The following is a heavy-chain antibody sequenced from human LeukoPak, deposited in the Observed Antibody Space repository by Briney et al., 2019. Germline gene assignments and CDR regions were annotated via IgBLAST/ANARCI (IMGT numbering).Heavy chain of an antibody. CDR2: IDNSGSI. D-gene: IGHD5-12*01. J-gene: IGHJ2*01. CDR1: GDSISRISYY. Sequence: PSETLSLTCTVSGDSISRISYYWGWIRQPPGKGLEWIGNIDNSGSIYYNPSLKSRVTMSVDTSKNQFSLKLSSVTAADTAVYHCARVSGLNWYFDLWGRGTLVTVSS. CDR3: ARVSGLNWYFDL. V-gene: IGHV4-39*07.